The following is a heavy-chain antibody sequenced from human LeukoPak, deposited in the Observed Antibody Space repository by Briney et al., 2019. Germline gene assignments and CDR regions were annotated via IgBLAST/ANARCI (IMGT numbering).Heavy chain of an antibody. J-gene: IGHJ4*02. CDR2: ISGSGGST. Sequence: PGGSLRLSCAASGFTFSSYAMSWVRQAPGKGLEWVSAISGSGGSTYYADSVKGRFTISRDNSKNTLYLQMNSLRAEDTAVYYCAKGGMTMIVVVIQYYFDYWGQGTLVTVSS. CDR1: GFTFSSYA. CDR3: AKGGMTMIVVVIQYYFDY. D-gene: IGHD3-22*01. V-gene: IGHV3-23*01.